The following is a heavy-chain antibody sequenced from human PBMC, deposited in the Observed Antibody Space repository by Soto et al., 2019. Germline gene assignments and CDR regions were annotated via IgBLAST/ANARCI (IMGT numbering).Heavy chain of an antibody. J-gene: IGHJ4*02. Sequence: EVQLVESGGSLVQPGGSLRLSCAASGFIVSSNYMSWVRQAPGKGLEWVSVIYSGGSTYYADSVKGRFTISRDISKNTLYLQMNSLRAEDTAVYYCARAYRGPTAMPNFWGQGTLVTVSS. CDR1: GFIVSSNY. CDR2: IYSGGST. CDR3: ARAYRGPTAMPNF. V-gene: IGHV3-66*01. D-gene: IGHD5-18*01.